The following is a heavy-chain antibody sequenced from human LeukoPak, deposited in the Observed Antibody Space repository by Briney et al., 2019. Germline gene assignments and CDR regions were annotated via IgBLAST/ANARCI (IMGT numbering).Heavy chain of an antibody. V-gene: IGHV3-23*01. CDR3: AKDRRGGYYPHDAFDI. CDR2: ISGSGGST. D-gene: IGHD3-22*01. CDR1: GFTFSSYA. Sequence: GGSLRLSCAASGFTFSSYAMSWVRQAPGKGLEWVSAISGSGGSTYYADSVKGRFTISRDNSKNTLYLQMNSLRAEDTAVYYCAKDRRGGYYPHDAFDIWGQGTMVTVSS. J-gene: IGHJ3*02.